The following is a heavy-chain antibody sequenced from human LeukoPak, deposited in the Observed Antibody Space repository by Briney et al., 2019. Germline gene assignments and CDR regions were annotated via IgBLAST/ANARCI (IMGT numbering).Heavy chain of an antibody. CDR1: GGSISSYY. J-gene: IGHJ4*02. Sequence: SETLSLTCTVSGGSISSYYWSWIRQPPGKGLEWIGYIYYSGSTNYNPSLKSRVTKSVDTSKNQFSLKLSSVTAADTAVYYCARDVRYCSGGSCYAYHKNWGQGTLVTVSS. V-gene: IGHV4-59*01. CDR2: IYYSGST. D-gene: IGHD2-15*01. CDR3: ARDVRYCSGGSCYAYHKN.